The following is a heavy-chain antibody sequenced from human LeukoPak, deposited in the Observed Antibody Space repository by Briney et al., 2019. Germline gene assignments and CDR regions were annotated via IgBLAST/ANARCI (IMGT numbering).Heavy chain of an antibody. Sequence: GGSLRLSCAASGFTVSSKYMSWVRQAPGKGLEWVSVMYSGGSTYYADSVEGRFTVSRDNSKNTLYMELNSLRAEDTAVYYCARGDCSSSSCSGFYGMDVWGQGATVTVSS. CDR1: GFTVSSKY. CDR3: ARGDCSSSSCSGFYGMDV. CDR2: MYSGGST. J-gene: IGHJ6*02. D-gene: IGHD2-2*01. V-gene: IGHV3-53*01.